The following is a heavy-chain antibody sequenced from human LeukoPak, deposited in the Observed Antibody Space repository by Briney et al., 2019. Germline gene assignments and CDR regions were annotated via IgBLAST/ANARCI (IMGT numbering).Heavy chain of an antibody. V-gene: IGHV3-21*01. D-gene: IGHD3-3*01. Sequence: GGSLRLSCAASGFTFSSYSMNWVRQAPGKGLEWVSSISSRNTYIYDADSVKGRFTISRDNAKNSLYLQMSSLRAEDTAVYYCARELSGDLDYWGQGTLVTVSS. CDR2: ISSRNTYI. CDR1: GFTFSSYS. J-gene: IGHJ4*02. CDR3: ARELSGDLDY.